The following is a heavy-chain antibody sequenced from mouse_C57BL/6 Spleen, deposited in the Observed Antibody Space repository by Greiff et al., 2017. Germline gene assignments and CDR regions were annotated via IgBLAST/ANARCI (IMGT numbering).Heavy chain of an antibody. Sequence: VQLQQPGAELVKPGASVKLSCKASGYTFTSYWMQWVKQRPGQGLEWIGEIDPTDSYTNYNQKFKGKATLTVDTSSSTAYMQRSSLTSEDPAVYYCARDYGSSYPYYAMDYWGQGTSVTVSS. CDR3: ARDYGSSYPYYAMDY. V-gene: IGHV1-50*01. CDR1: GYTFTSYW. J-gene: IGHJ4*01. CDR2: IDPTDSYT. D-gene: IGHD1-1*01.